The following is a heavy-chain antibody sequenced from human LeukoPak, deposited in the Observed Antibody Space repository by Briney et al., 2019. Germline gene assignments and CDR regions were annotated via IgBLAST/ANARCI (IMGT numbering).Heavy chain of an antibody. CDR1: GGSFSGYY. J-gene: IGHJ4*02. Sequence: PSETLSLTCAVYGGSFSGYYWSWIRQPPGKGLEWIGEINHSGSTNYNPSLKSRVTISVDTSKNQFSLKLSSVTAADTAVYYCARVIPDYDILTGYYKRYYFDYWGQGTLVTVSS. CDR2: INHSGST. D-gene: IGHD3-9*01. CDR3: ARVIPDYDILTGYYKRYYFDY. V-gene: IGHV4-34*01.